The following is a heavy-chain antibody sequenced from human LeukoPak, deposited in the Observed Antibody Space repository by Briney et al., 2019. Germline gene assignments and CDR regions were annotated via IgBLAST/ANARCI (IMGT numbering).Heavy chain of an antibody. CDR1: EFTASSNY. V-gene: IGHV3-66*01. CDR3: ARSYGGNPEWDY. D-gene: IGHD4-23*01. J-gene: IGHJ4*02. Sequence: GGSLRLSCAASEFTASSNYMSWVRQAPGKGLEWVSVIYSGGSTYYADSVKGRFTISRDNSKNTLYLQMNSLRAEDTAVYYCARSYGGNPEWDYWGQGTLVTVSS. CDR2: IYSGGST.